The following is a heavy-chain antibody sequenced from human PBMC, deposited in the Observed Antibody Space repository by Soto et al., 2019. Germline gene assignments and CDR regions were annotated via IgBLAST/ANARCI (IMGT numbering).Heavy chain of an antibody. J-gene: IGHJ5*02. D-gene: IGHD6-6*01. Sequence: GXSVKGSCKASGYTFTSYGISWVRQAPGQGLEWMGWISAYNGNTNYSQKLQGRVTMTTDTSTSTAYMELRSLRSDDTAVYYCARGPRSSSSNWFDPWGQGTLVTVSS. V-gene: IGHV1-18*04. CDR1: GYTFTSYG. CDR2: ISAYNGNT. CDR3: ARGPRSSSSNWFDP.